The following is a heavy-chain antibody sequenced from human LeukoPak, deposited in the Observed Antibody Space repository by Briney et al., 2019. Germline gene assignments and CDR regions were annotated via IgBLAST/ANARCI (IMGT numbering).Heavy chain of an antibody. CDR3: AKDLYHGYSGYGPDY. J-gene: IGHJ4*02. CDR1: GFTFSSYG. D-gene: IGHD5-12*01. CDR2: VSYDGSNK. Sequence: PGGSLRLSCAASGFTFSSYGMHWVRQAPGRGLEWMAVVSYDGSNKYYADSVKGRFTISRDNSKNTLYLQMNSLRGEDTAVYYCAKDLYHGYSGYGPDYWGQGTLVTVSS. V-gene: IGHV3-30*18.